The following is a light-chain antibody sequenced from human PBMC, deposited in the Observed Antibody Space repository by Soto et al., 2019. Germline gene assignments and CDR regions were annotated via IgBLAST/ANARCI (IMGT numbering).Light chain of an antibody. CDR2: DAS. Sequence: EIVMTQSPATLSVTLGERATLSCRASQDISSNLAWYQQKPAQAPRLLIYDASTRATGIPARFCGSGSETEFTLTISSLQSEDFAVYYCQQYNNWPPYTFGQGTKLEIK. CDR1: QDISSN. CDR3: QQYNNWPPYT. J-gene: IGKJ2*01. V-gene: IGKV3-15*01.